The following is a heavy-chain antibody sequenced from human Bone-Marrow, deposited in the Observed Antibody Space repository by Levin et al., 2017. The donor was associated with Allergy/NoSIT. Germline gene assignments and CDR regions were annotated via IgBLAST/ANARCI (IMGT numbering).Heavy chain of an antibody. V-gene: IGHV3-33*01. CDR3: TTAENSGWLRADV. Sequence: GGSLRLSCAASGFSFSTYDMHWVRQAPGKGLEWVAVIWFDGNNEYYVDSVKGRFTISRDNSKTTLFLQMDSLRDEDTAVYYCTTAENSGWLRADVWGHGTLVTVSS. CDR2: IWFDGNNE. CDR1: GFSFSTYD. D-gene: IGHD6-19*01. J-gene: IGHJ4*01.